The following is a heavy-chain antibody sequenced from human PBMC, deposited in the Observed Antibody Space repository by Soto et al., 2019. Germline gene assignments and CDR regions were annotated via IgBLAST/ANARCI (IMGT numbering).Heavy chain of an antibody. D-gene: IGHD6-19*01. Sequence: ASVKVSCKASGYTFTSYGISWVRQAPGQGLEWMGWISAYNGNTNYAQKLQGRVTMTTDTSTSTAYMELRSLRSDDTAVYYCARSKQWLVPDAFDIWGQGTMVTVSS. CDR2: ISAYNGNT. CDR1: GYTFTSYG. J-gene: IGHJ3*02. CDR3: ARSKQWLVPDAFDI. V-gene: IGHV1-18*01.